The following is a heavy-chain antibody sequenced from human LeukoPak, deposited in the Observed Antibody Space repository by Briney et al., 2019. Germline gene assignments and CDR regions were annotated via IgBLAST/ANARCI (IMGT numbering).Heavy chain of an antibody. V-gene: IGHV3-9*01. CDR2: ISWNSGSI. CDR3: AKGGILWFGELLIDY. J-gene: IGHJ4*02. CDR1: GFTFDDYA. D-gene: IGHD3-10*01. Sequence: PGGSLRLSCAASGFTFDDYAMHWVRQAPGKGLEWVSGISWNSGSIGYADSVKGRFTISRDNAKNSLCLQMNSLRAEDTALYYCAKGGILWFGELLIDYWGQGTLVTVSS.